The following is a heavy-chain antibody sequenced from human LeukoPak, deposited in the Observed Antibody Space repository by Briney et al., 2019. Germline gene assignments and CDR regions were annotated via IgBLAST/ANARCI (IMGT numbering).Heavy chain of an antibody. CDR3: AKVKLRIWEQMDEYFQH. CDR1: GFTFSSYA. D-gene: IGHD1-7*01. CDR2: ISGSGGST. J-gene: IGHJ1*01. Sequence: GGSLRLSCAASGFTFSSYAMSWVRQAPGKGLEWVSAISGSGGSTYYADSVKGRFTISRDNSKNTLYLQMNSLRAEDTAVYYCAKVKLRIWEQMDEYFQHWGQGTLVTVSS. V-gene: IGHV3-23*01.